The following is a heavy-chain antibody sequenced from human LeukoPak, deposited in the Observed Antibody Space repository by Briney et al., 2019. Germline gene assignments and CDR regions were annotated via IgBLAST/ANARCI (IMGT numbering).Heavy chain of an antibody. CDR2: IYPGDSDT. CDR3: ARHLIDPYYFDY. Sequence: GESLKISCKGSGYSFTNYWIVWVRQMPGKGVEWMGIIYPGDSDTRYSPSFQGQVTISADKSISTAYLQWSSLKASDTAMYYCARHLIDPYYFDYWGQGTLVTVSS. CDR1: GYSFTNYW. V-gene: IGHV5-51*01. J-gene: IGHJ4*02. D-gene: IGHD2-8*01.